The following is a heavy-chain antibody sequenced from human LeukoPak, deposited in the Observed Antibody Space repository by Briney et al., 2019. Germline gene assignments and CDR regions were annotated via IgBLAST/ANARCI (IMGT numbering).Heavy chain of an antibody. J-gene: IGHJ4*02. CDR3: ARGRPHGNDY. CDR1: GFIFSSYA. D-gene: IGHD4-23*01. Sequence: PGGSLRLSCAASGFIFSSYAMSWVRQAPGTGLEWVSTFSGTSTNTYYADSVKGRFSISRDNAKNTLYLQMNSLRVEDTAVYYCARGRPHGNDYWGQGTLVTVSS. CDR2: FSGTSTNT. V-gene: IGHV3-23*01.